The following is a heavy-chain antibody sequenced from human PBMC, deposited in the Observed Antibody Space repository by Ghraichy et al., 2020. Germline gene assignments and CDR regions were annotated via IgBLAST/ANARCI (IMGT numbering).Heavy chain of an antibody. Sequence: ETLSLTCVGSGFTFSDYNMNWVRQSPGKGLEWVSYITWSSRTIFYADSVKGRFTISRDNAQNSLYLQMNSLRDEDTAIYYCARASTVVRFYYYDGMDVWGQGTTVTVSS. D-gene: IGHD4-23*01. CDR1: GFTFSDYN. CDR2: ITWSSRTI. V-gene: IGHV3-48*02. CDR3: ARASTVVRFYYYDGMDV. J-gene: IGHJ6*02.